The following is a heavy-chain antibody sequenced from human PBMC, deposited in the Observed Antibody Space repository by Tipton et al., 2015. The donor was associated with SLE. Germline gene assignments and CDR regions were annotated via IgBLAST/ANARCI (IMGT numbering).Heavy chain of an antibody. J-gene: IGHJ4*02. D-gene: IGHD3-3*01. CDR2: ISAYNGNT. Sequence: QLVQSGAEVKKPGASVKVSCKASGYTFTSYGISWVRQAPGQGLEWMGWISAYNGNTKYSQKFQGRVTITRDTSASPAYMELSSLRSEDTAVYYCALRFWGAFDYWGQGTLVTVSS. CDR1: GYTFTSYG. V-gene: IGHV1-18*01. CDR3: ALRFWGAFDY.